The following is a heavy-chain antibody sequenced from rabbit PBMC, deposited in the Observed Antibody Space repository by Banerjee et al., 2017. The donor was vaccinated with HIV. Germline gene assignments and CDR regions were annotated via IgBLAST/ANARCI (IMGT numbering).Heavy chain of an antibody. Sequence: QEQLEESGGDLVKPEGSLTLTCTASGFSFNNKYVMCWVRQAPGKGLEWIACINTSSGNTVYASWAKGRFTISRTSSTTVTLQMTSLTVADTATYFCARDAWGAEDFDLWGPGTLVTVS. J-gene: IGHJ4*01. V-gene: IGHV1S45*01. CDR3: ARDAWGAEDFDL. CDR2: INTSSGNT. D-gene: IGHD4-1*01. CDR1: GFSFNNKYV.